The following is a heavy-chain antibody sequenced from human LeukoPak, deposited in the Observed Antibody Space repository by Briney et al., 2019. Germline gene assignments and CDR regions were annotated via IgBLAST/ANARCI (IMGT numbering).Heavy chain of an antibody. V-gene: IGHV3-74*01. Sequence: GGSLRLSCAASGFTFNNYWMHWVRQAPGKGLAWVSRLNSDGSSSASADSMKGRFTISRDNAKNTLYLQMNSLRAEDTAVYFCVRAKGGPGSTWAFDIWGQGTMVTVSS. CDR3: VRAKGGPGSTWAFDI. J-gene: IGHJ3*02. D-gene: IGHD6-13*01. CDR1: GFTFNNYW. CDR2: LNSDGSSS.